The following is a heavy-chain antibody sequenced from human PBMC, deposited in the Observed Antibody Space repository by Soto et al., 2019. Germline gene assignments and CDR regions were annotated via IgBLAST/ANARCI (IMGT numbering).Heavy chain of an antibody. CDR3: VKDESINWYSGHFRH. J-gene: IGHJ1*01. D-gene: IGHD6-13*01. CDR1: GFTFDDYA. Sequence: GGSLRLSCAASGFTFDDYATHWVRQVPGKGLEWVSGINWNSGSIGYGDSVRGRFAISRDNAKNSLHLQMNSLSAEDTAFYYCVKDESINWYSGHFRHWGQGTLVTVSS. V-gene: IGHV3-9*01. CDR2: INWNSGSI.